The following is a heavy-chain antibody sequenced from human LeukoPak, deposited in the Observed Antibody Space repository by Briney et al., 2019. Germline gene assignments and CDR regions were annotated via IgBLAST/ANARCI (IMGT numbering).Heavy chain of an antibody. CDR2: IYHSGSP. CDR1: GGSISSNNW. J-gene: IGHJ4*02. V-gene: IGHV4-4*02. D-gene: IGHD1-1*01. CDR3: ARVNINNWHSCDY. Sequence: SGTLSLTCAVSGGSISSNNWWGWVRQPPGKGLEWIGEIYHSGSPNYNPSLKSRVTISVDKSRNHFSLNLSSTTAADTAVYYCARVNINNWHSCDYWGQGTLVTVSS.